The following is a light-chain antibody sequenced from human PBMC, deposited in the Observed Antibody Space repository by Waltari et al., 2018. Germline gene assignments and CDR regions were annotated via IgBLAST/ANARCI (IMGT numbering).Light chain of an antibody. CDR2: GAS. CDR1: QSVSSSY. CDR3: QQYGTSPRT. J-gene: IGKJ1*01. V-gene: IGKV3-20*01. Sequence: EIVLTQSPGTLSLSPGERATLSCRASQSVSSSYLAWYPQKPGQAPRPLSYGASRSPTGIPDRFSGSGSGTDFTLTISRLEPEDFAVYYCQQYGTSPRTFGQGTKVEIK.